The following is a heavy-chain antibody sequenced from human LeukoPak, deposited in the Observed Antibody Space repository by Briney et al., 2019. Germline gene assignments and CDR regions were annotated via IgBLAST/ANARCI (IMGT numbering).Heavy chain of an antibody. CDR2: IYPGDSDT. CDR3: ARHQGPRLRYFAWSIGKNGMDV. CDR1: GYSFTSYW. V-gene: IGHV5-51*01. Sequence: GESLKISCKGSGYSFTSYWIGWVRQMPGKGLEWMGIIYPGDSDTRYSPSFQGQVTISADKSISTAYLQWSSLKASDTAMYYCARHQGPRLRYFAWSIGKNGMDVWGQGTTVTVSS. J-gene: IGHJ6*02. D-gene: IGHD3-9*01.